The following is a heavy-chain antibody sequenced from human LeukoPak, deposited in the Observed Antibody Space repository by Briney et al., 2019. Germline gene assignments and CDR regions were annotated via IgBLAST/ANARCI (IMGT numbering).Heavy chain of an antibody. D-gene: IGHD4-23*01. CDR1: GFSFSVYS. J-gene: IGHJ4*02. CDR3: ASYGGFTSATLVDLL. CDR2: ISSRSYT. V-gene: IGHV3-69-1*01. Sequence: GGSLRLSCAASGFSFSVYSMNWVRQAPGKGLEWVSSISSRSYTDYADSVRGRFTISRDNAKNSLFLQMSSLRAEDTAVYYCASYGGFTSATLVDLLWGQGTLVTVSS.